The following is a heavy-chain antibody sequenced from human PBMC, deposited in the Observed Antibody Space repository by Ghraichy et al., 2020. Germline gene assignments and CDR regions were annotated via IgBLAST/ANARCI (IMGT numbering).Heavy chain of an antibody. CDR1: GGSISSYY. V-gene: IGHV4-4*09. D-gene: IGHD4-23*01. CDR2: IYTSGST. J-gene: IGHJ5*02. CDR3: ARTSFSPHDYGGNGPSWFDP. Sequence: SETLSLTCTVSGGSISSYYWSWIRQPPGKGLEWIGYIYTSGSTNYNPSLKSRVTISVDTSKNQFSLKLSSVTAADTAVYYCARTSFSPHDYGGNGPSWFDPWGQGTLVTVSS.